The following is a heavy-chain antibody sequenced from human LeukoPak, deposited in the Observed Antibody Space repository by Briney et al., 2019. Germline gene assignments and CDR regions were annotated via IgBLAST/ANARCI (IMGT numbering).Heavy chain of an antibody. CDR3: ARGWLPDTFDY. D-gene: IGHD5-24*01. J-gene: IGHJ4*02. CDR2: IYYSGST. V-gene: IGHV4-61*08. CDR1: GDSMSSAGYY. Sequence: SETLSLTCTVSGDSMSSAGYYWSWIRQPPGKGLEWIGYIYYSGSTNYNPSLKSRVTISVDTSKNQFSLKLSSVTAADTAVYYCARGWLPDTFDYWGQGTLVTVSS.